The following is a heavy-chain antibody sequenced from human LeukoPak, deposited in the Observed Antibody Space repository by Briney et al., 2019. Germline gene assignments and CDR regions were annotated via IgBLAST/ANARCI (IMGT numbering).Heavy chain of an antibody. D-gene: IGHD6-19*01. CDR1: GGSFSGYY. V-gene: IGHV4-34*01. J-gene: IGHJ4*02. Sequence: PSETLSLTCAVHGGSFSGYYWSWIRQPPGKGLEWIGEINHSGSTNYNPSLKSRVTISVDTSKNQFSLKLSSVTAADTAVYYCARVTTVAGSDYFDYWGQGTPVTVSS. CDR2: INHSGST. CDR3: ARVTTVAGSDYFDY.